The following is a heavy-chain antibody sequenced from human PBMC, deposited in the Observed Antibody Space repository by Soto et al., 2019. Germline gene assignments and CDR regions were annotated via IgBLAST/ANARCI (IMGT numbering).Heavy chain of an antibody. CDR1: GGSISTYY. CDR3: ARSGPRYCSGGSCRGNYFAY. CDR2: VHYSGTT. V-gene: IGHV4-59*12. Sequence: SETLSFTCTVSGGSISTYYWAWIRQPPGKGLEWIGYVHYSGTTNYNPSLKSRVTMSVDTSKNQFSLKLSSVTAADTAVYYCARSGPRYCSGGSCRGNYFAYWGQGTLVTVPQ. J-gene: IGHJ4*02. D-gene: IGHD2-15*01.